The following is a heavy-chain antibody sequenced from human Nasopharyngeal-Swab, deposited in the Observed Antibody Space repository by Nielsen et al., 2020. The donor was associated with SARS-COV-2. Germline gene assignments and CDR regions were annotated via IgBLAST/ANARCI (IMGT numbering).Heavy chain of an antibody. V-gene: IGHV1-8*01. CDR1: GYTFTSYD. D-gene: IGHD5-18*01. J-gene: IGHJ6*03. CDR3: ARAADTAMVFGPNYYNYMDV. CDR2: MNPNSGNT. Sequence: ASVKVSCKASGYTFTSYDINWVRQATGQGLEWMGWMNPNSGNTGYAKKFQGRVTMTRNTSISTAYMELSSLRSEDTAVYYCARAADTAMVFGPNYYNYMDVWGKGTTVTVSS.